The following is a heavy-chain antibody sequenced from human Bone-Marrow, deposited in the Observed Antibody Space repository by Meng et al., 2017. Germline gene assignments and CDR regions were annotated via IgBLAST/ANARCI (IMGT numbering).Heavy chain of an antibody. Sequence: QLQLQQSGPGRVKPSQTLSLTCGTSGDSVSSNSAAWNCIRQSPPRGLEWLGRTYYRSKWYNQYAISVKSRITINPDTSKNQFSLQLNSVTPEDTAVYYCAREGDSGHAFGPWGQGTLVTVSS. CDR1: GDSVSSNSAA. CDR2: TYYRSKWYN. V-gene: IGHV6-1*01. CDR3: AREGDSGHAFGP. J-gene: IGHJ5*02. D-gene: IGHD5-12*01.